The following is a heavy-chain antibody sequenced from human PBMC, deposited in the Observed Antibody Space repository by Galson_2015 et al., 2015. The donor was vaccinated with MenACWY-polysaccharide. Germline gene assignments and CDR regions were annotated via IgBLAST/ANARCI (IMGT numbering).Heavy chain of an antibody. D-gene: IGHD6-19*01. J-gene: IGHJ5*02. Sequence: ETLSLTCTVSGGSISSYRWTWIRQPPGQGLEWIGYIYYTGTTKYNPSLTSRVTISVDTSKEYFSLKLSSVTAADTAVYYCAGLMAGSPFGWFDPWGQGTLVTVSS. CDR1: GGSISSYR. V-gene: IGHV4-59*01. CDR2: IYYTGTT. CDR3: AGLMAGSPFGWFDP.